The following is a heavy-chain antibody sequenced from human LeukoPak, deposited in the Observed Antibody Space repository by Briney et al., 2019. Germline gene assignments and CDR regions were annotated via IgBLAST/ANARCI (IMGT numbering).Heavy chain of an antibody. Sequence: GGSLRLSCAASGFTFSSYSMNWVRQAPGKWLEWVSSISSSSSYIYYADSVKGRFTISRDNAKNSLYLQMNSLRAEDTAVYYCARDGRFVGYSYVYYMDVWGKGTTVTVSS. CDR2: ISSSSSYI. CDR1: GFTFSSYS. CDR3: ARDGRFVGYSYVYYMDV. D-gene: IGHD5-18*01. J-gene: IGHJ6*03. V-gene: IGHV3-21*01.